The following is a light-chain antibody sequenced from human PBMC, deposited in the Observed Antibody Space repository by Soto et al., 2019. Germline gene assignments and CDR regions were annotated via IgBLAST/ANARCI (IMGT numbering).Light chain of an antibody. CDR3: GSYTTSSTYV. J-gene: IGLJ1*01. CDR1: SSDVGIYNY. Sequence: QSALTQPASVSGSPGQSITISCTGTSSDVGIYNYVSWYQQHPGKAPKLMIYDVSNRPSGVSNRFSGSKSGSTAFLIISGLQAEDEADYHCGSYTTSSTYVFGSGTKVTVL. V-gene: IGLV2-14*03. CDR2: DVS.